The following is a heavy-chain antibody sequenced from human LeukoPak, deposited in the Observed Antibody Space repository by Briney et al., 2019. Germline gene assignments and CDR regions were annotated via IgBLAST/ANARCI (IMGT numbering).Heavy chain of an antibody. J-gene: IGHJ6*02. V-gene: IGHV3-48*01. CDR1: GFNFSSYS. Sequence: PGGSLRLSCAASGFNFSSYSMNWVRQAPGKGLEWVSYISSTSSPIYYGDSVKGRFTISRDNAKNSVYLQMNSLRAEDTAVYYCARNFDFWSGYYYGMDVWGQGTTVTVSS. CDR3: ARNFDFWSGYYYGMDV. D-gene: IGHD3-3*01. CDR2: ISSTSSPI.